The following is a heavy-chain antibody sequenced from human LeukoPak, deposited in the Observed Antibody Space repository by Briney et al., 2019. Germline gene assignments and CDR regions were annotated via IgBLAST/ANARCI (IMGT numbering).Heavy chain of an antibody. CDR3: SRALGA. J-gene: IGHJ5*02. Sequence: GGSLRLSCAASGFTFSSYWMHWVRQAPGKGLVWVSHIHTDGGRIAYADSVKGRFTISRDNARNTLYLQMNSLRAEDTAVYHCSRALGAWGQGTLVIVSS. CDR2: IHTDGGRI. V-gene: IGHV3-74*01. CDR1: GFTFSSYW.